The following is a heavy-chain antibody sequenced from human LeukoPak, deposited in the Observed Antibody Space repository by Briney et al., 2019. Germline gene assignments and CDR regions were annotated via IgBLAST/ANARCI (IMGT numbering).Heavy chain of an antibody. CDR2: ISGNIFRI. CDR1: GYTFSSYS. J-gene: IGHJ4*02. Sequence: PGGSLRLSCAVSGYTFSSYSMNCVRQAPEKGLECVSAISGNIFRIYYADSVKGRFTISRDHAKNSLYLQMDSLRADDTAVYYCARKVPSAQSDFWGQGTLVSLPS. CDR3: ARKVPSAQSDF. V-gene: IGHV3-21*01.